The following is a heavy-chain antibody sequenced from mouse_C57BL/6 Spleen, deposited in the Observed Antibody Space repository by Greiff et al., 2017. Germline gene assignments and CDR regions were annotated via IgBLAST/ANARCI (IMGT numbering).Heavy chain of an antibody. CDR2: ISSGGSYT. J-gene: IGHJ3*01. CDR1: GFTFSSYG. D-gene: IGHD1-1*01. CDR3: ARHSDYYGSSYVAWFAY. V-gene: IGHV5-6*01. Sequence: EVKLMESGGDLVKPGGSLKLSCAASGFTFSSYGMSWVRQTPDKRLEWVATISSGGSYTYYPDSVKGRFTISRDNAKNTLYLQMSSLKSEDTAMYYCARHSDYYGSSYVAWFAYWGQGTLVTVSA.